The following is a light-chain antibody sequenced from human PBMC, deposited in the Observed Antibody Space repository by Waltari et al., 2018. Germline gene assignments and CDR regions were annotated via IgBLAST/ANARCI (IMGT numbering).Light chain of an antibody. Sequence: EILLTQSPGTLSLSPGERATLSCRASQSITNIDFALYQQKPGQAPRVIIYGASTRATGIPDRFSGSGSGTDFTLTISRLEPEDFAVYYCQQYGSSPYTFGQGTKLEIK. J-gene: IGKJ2*01. CDR2: GAS. V-gene: IGKV3-20*01. CDR1: QSITNID. CDR3: QQYGSSPYT.